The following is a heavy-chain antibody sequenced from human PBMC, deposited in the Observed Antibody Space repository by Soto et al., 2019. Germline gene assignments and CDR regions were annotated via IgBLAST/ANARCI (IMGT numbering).Heavy chain of an antibody. Sequence: SETLSLTCAVYGGSFSGYYWSWIRQPPGKGLEWIGEINHSGSTNYNPSLKSRVTISVDTSKNQFSLKLSSVTAADTAVYYCARGGGVIAAANYYGMDVWGKGTRVTVS. D-gene: IGHD6-13*01. CDR3: ARGGGVIAAANYYGMDV. V-gene: IGHV4-34*01. CDR2: INHSGST. J-gene: IGHJ6*04. CDR1: GGSFSGYY.